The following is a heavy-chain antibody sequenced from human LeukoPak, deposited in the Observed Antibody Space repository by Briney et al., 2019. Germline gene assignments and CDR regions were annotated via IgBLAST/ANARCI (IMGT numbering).Heavy chain of an antibody. V-gene: IGHV4-59*12. CDR2: IYYSGST. CDR3: ARRGSSWFYWYFDL. J-gene: IGHJ2*01. D-gene: IGHD6-13*01. Sequence: SETLSLTCTVSGGSISSYYWSWIRQPPGKGLEWIGYIYYSGSTNYNPSLKSRVTISVDTSKNQFSLNLTSVTAADTSVYYCARRGSSWFYWYFDLWGRDTLVTVSS. CDR1: GGSISSYY.